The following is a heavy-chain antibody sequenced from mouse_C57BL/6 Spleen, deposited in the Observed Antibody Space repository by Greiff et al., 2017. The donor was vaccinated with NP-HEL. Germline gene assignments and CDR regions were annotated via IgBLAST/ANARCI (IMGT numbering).Heavy chain of an antibody. CDR1: GYAFRSSW. CDR2: IYPGDGDT. Sequence: QVQLKQSGPELVKPGASVKISCKASGYAFRSSWMNWVKQRPGKGLEWIGRIYPGDGDTNYNGKFKGKATLTADKSSSTAYMQLSSLTSEDSAVYFCARLRYAMDYWGQGTSVTVSS. J-gene: IGHJ4*01. V-gene: IGHV1-82*01. CDR3: ARLRYAMDY. D-gene: IGHD1-1*01.